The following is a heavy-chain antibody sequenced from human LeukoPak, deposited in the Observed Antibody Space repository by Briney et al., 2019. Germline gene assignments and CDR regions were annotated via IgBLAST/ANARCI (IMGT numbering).Heavy chain of an antibody. V-gene: IGHV3-48*02. CDR1: GFTFSYYS. Sequence: GGSLRLAWAAYGFTFSYYSIKWGRQDPGKGVGWVSYISSSIKTIYYANSVKGRFTISRDNAKKSLDLQMNSLRDEDTAVYYCARDHRSGSGSGTQANDYWGQGTLVTVSS. CDR3: ARDHRSGSGSGTQANDY. J-gene: IGHJ4*02. CDR2: ISSSIKTI. D-gene: IGHD3-10*01.